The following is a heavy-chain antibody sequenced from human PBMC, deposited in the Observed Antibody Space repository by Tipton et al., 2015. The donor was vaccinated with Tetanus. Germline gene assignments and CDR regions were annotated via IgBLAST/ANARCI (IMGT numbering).Heavy chain of an antibody. V-gene: IGHV4-39*01. J-gene: IGHJ5*02. CDR2: FYYSGST. CDR1: GDSISSSSYY. D-gene: IGHD2-15*01. CDR3: ATSGGGHCGAKCLINFFDP. Sequence: TLSLTCTASGDSISSSSYYWGWIRQPPGKGLEWIGSFYYSGSTYYNPSLKSRVTISVDTSKNQFSLKLRPVTAADTAVYYCATSGGGHCGAKCLINFFDPWGQGTLVTVSS.